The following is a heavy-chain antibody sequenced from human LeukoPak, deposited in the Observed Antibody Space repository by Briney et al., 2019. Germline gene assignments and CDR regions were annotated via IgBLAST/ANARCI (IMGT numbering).Heavy chain of an antibody. V-gene: IGHV3-23*01. Sequence: PGGSLRLSCAASGFSFSSHGMSWVRQAPGKGLEWVSGIICGAGSTYYADSVKGRFTISGDNSKNTLFLQMNSLRAEDTAVYYCAHGAMYQLDYWGQGTLVTVSS. CDR3: AHGAMYQLDY. CDR1: GFSFSSHG. J-gene: IGHJ4*02. CDR2: IICGAGST. D-gene: IGHD2-2*01.